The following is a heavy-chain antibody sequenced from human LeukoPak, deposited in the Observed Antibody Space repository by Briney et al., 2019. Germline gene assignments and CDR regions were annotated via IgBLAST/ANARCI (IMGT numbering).Heavy chain of an antibody. V-gene: IGHV1-2*02. CDR2: INPNSGGT. CDR3: ARDLLGGDCAFDY. J-gene: IGHJ4*02. D-gene: IGHD2-21*02. Sequence: ASVKVSCKASGYTFTGYYMHWVRQAPGQGLEWMGWINPNSGGTNYAQKFQGRVTMTRDTSISTAYMELSRLRSDDTAVYYSARDLLGGDCAFDYWGQGTLVTVSS. CDR1: GYTFTGYY.